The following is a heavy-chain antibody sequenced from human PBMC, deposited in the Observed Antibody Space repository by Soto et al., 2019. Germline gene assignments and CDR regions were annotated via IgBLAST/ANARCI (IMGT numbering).Heavy chain of an antibody. Sequence: QIQLVESGGDVVQPGRSLRLSCAASGFNFGFFGMNWVRQAPGKGLEWVSVISGDGINTHYADSVRGRFTLSRDYSKKTLYLQMDTLRENATALYYCARGNLSFDFDSWGQGTLVTVSS. J-gene: IGHJ4*02. CDR3: ARGNLSFDFDS. D-gene: IGHD3-10*01. CDR2: ISGDGINT. CDR1: GFNFGFFG. V-gene: IGHV3-30*03.